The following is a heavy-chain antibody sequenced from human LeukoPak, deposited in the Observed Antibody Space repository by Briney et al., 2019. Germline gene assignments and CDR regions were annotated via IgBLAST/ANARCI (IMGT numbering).Heavy chain of an antibody. CDR2: ISSSGSTI. CDR1: GFTFSSYE. V-gene: IGHV3-48*03. J-gene: IGHJ6*03. D-gene: IGHD1-20*01. CDR3: AHYNWNDGGMDV. Sequence: PGGSLRLSCAASGFTFSSYEMNWVRQAPGKGLEWVSYISSSGSTIYYADSVKGRFTISRDNAKNSLYLQMNSLRAEDTAVYYCAHYNWNDGGMDVWGKGTTVTVSS.